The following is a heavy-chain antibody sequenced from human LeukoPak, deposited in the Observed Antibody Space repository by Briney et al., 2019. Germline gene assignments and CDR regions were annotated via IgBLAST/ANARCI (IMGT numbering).Heavy chain of an antibody. J-gene: IGHJ6*03. CDR3: AKDTGYCSSTSCYDLGYYYYYMDV. CDR1: GFTVSSNY. D-gene: IGHD2-2*01. Sequence: GGSLRLSCAASGFTVSSNYMSWVRQAPGKGLEWVAFIRYDGSNKYYADSVKGRFTISRDNSKNTLYLQMNSLRAEDTAVYYCAKDTGYCSSTSCYDLGYYYYYMDVWGKGTTVTVSS. CDR2: IRYDGSNK. V-gene: IGHV3-30*02.